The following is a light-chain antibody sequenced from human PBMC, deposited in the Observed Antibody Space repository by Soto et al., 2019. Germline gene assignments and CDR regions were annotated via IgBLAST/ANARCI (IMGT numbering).Light chain of an antibody. CDR3: QQYSNWPLIT. CDR1: QSVISY. V-gene: IGKV3-15*01. J-gene: IGKJ5*01. Sequence: EIVMTQSPVTLSVSPGEGATLSCRASQSVISYLAWYQHKRGQAPRLLIYGASTRATGIPVRFSGSGSGTEFTLTISSLQSEDFAVYYCQQYSNWPLITFGQGTRLEIK. CDR2: GAS.